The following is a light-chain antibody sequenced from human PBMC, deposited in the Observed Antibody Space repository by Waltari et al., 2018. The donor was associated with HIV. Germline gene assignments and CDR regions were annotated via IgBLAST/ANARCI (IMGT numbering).Light chain of an antibody. Sequence: QSALTQPASVSGSPGQSITISCTGASSDFYDFNYVSWYQQHPGKAPKLMIYDVSNRPSGVSNRFSGSKSGKTASLTSSGLQPEDEADYYCSSYTSSSTRVFGGGTKLTVL. V-gene: IGLV2-14*03. CDR3: SSYTSSSTRV. CDR2: DVS. CDR1: SSDFYDFNY. J-gene: IGLJ2*01.